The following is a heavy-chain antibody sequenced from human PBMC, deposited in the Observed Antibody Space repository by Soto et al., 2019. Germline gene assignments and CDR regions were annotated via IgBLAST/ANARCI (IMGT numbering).Heavy chain of an antibody. CDR1: GGSFSGYY. Sequence: SETLSLTCAVYGGSFSGYYWSWIRQPPGKGLEWIGEINHSGSTNYNPSLKSRVTISVDTSKNQFSLKLSSVTAADTAVYYCARGGAHLIVVVVAAGRRWFDPWGQGTLVTVSS. D-gene: IGHD2-15*01. V-gene: IGHV4-34*01. CDR2: INHSGST. CDR3: ARGGAHLIVVVVAAGRRWFDP. J-gene: IGHJ5*02.